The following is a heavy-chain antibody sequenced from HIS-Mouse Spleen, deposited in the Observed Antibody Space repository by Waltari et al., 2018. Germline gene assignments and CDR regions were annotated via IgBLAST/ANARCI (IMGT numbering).Heavy chain of an antibody. CDR2: IYYSGST. V-gene: IGHV4-39*07. CDR1: GGSISSSCYS. J-gene: IGHJ2*01. D-gene: IGHD6-13*01. Sequence: QLHLQESGPVLVKPSETLSLTCPVSGGSISSSCYSWGWIRQPPGKGLEWIGSIYYSGSTYYNPSLKSRVTISVDTSKNQFSLKLSSVTAADTAVYYCAREIPYSSSWYDWYFDLWGRGTLVTVSS. CDR3: AREIPYSSSWYDWYFDL.